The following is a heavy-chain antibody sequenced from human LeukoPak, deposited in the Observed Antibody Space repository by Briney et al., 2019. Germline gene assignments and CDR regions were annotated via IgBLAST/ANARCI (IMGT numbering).Heavy chain of an antibody. V-gene: IGHV3-7*01. D-gene: IGHD2-8*01. CDR3: ARGSDYSNGNIYEDDFEY. CDR2: INQDGRVK. CDR1: GFTFDKYW. J-gene: IGHJ4*02. Sequence: GGSLRLSCAASGFTFDKYWMDWVRQAPGEGLEWVAQINQDGRVKHYVDSVKGRFTISRDNAKNLVSLQMSSLRAEDTAVYYCARGSDYSNGNIYEDDFEYWGQGTLVTVSS.